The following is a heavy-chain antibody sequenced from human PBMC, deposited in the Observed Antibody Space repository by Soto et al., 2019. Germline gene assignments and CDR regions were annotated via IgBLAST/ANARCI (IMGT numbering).Heavy chain of an antibody. D-gene: IGHD3-9*01. Sequence: SETLSLTCTVSGGSISSGGYYWSWIRQHPGKGLEWIGYIYYSGSTYYNPSLKSRVTISVDTSKNQFSLKLSSVTAADTAVYYCARELRYFESWFDPWGQGTLVTVSS. CDR1: GGSISSGGYY. CDR2: IYYSGST. J-gene: IGHJ5*02. V-gene: IGHV4-31*03. CDR3: ARELRYFESWFDP.